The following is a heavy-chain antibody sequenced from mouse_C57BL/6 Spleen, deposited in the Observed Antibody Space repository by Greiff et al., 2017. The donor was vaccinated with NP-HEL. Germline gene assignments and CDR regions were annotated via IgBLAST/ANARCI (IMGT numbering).Heavy chain of an antibody. D-gene: IGHD2-4*01. Sequence: DVQLQESGGGLVKPGGSLKLSCAASGFTFSSYAMSWVRQTPEKRLEWVATISDGGSYTYYPDNVKGRFTISRDNAKNNLYLQMSHLKSEDTAMYYCGDYDGGNWGQGTLVTVSA. J-gene: IGHJ3*01. CDR3: GDYDGGN. V-gene: IGHV5-4*01. CDR1: GFTFSSYA. CDR2: ISDGGSYT.